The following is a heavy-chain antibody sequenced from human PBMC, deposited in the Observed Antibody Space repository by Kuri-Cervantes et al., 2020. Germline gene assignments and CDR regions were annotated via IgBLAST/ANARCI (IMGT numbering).Heavy chain of an antibody. CDR3: ARAGSSADWDV. J-gene: IGHJ6*02. Sequence: GGSLRLSCAASGFTFSSYWMHWARQAPGKGLVWVSRINSDGSSTSYADSVKGRFTISRDNAKNTLYLQMNSLRAEDTAVYYCARAGSSADWDVWGQGTTVTVSS. D-gene: IGHD6-6*01. V-gene: IGHV3-74*01. CDR1: GFTFSSYW. CDR2: INSDGSST.